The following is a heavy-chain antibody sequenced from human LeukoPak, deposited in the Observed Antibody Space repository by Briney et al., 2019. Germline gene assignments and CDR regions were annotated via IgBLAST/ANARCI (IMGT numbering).Heavy chain of an antibody. V-gene: IGHV3-21*01. CDR1: GFTFSSYS. J-gene: IGHJ4*02. CDR3: AREGNYDILTGPSYYFDY. CDR2: ISSSSSYI. D-gene: IGHD3-9*01. Sequence: PGGSLRLSCAASGFTFSSYSMNWVRQAPGKGLEWLSSISSSSSYISYADSVKGRFTISRDNAKNSLYLQMNSLRAEDTAVYSCAREGNYDILTGPSYYFDYWGQGTLVTVSS.